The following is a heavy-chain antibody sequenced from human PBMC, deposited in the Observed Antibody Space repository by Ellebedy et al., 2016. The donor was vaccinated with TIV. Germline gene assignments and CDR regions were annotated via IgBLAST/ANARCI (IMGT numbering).Heavy chain of an antibody. CDR2: IWYDGSNK. CDR3: ARGGWYCSGGSCYHSEY. V-gene: IGHV3-33*01. D-gene: IGHD2-15*01. CDR1: GFTFSSYG. Sequence: GESLKISCTASGFTFSSYGMHWVRQAPGKGLEWVAVIWYDGSNKYYAESVKGRFTISRDNSKNTLYLQMNGLRAEDTAVYYCARGGWYCSGGSCYHSEYWGQGTLVTVSS. J-gene: IGHJ4*02.